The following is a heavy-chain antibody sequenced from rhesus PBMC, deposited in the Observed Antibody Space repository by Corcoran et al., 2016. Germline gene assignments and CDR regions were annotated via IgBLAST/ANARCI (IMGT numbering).Heavy chain of an antibody. CDR1: GGSISGDYY. Sequence: QVKLQQWGEGLVKPSETLSLTCGVYGGSISGDYYWSWIRQAPGKGPEWIGNIDGNSVRTNYNPHLKNRVTMSKDPSKNQFSLNLRSVTAADTAVYYCARDQRYSNYGLDSWGQGVLVTVSS. V-gene: IGHV4-73*01. J-gene: IGHJ6*01. CDR3: ARDQRYSNYGLDS. D-gene: IGHD5-24*01. CDR2: IDGNSVRT.